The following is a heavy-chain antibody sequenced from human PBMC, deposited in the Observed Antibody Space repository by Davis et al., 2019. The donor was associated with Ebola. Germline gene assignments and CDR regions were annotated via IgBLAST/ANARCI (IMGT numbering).Heavy chain of an antibody. CDR2: IKQDGNEK. J-gene: IGHJ4*02. D-gene: IGHD6-13*01. Sequence: GESLKISCAASEFTFSSYWMSWVRQAPGKGLEWVANIKQDGNEKYYVDSVKGRFTISRDNAKNSLYLQMNSLRDEDTAVYYCARDLAGTDSGYWGQGTLVTVSS. CDR3: ARDLAGTDSGY. V-gene: IGHV3-7*01. CDR1: EFTFSSYW.